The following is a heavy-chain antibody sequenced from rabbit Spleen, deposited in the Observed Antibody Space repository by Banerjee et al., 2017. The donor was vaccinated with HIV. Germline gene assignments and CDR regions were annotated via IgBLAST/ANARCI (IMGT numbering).Heavy chain of an antibody. CDR2: IYSVNGKI. CDR1: GFSLDNNYV. Sequence: QEQLVESGGGLVQPEGSLTLTCEASGFSLDNNYVMRWVRQAPGQGLEWIASIYSVNGKIYYATWAKGRFTISKTSSTAVTLEMTSLTAADTATYFCATDIVGVGAFNLWGQGTLVTVS. V-gene: IGHV1S45*01. CDR3: ATDIVGVGAFNL. J-gene: IGHJ4*01. D-gene: IGHD5-1*01.